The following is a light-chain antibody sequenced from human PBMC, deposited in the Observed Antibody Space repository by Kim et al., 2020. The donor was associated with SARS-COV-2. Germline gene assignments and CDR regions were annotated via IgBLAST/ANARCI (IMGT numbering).Light chain of an antibody. CDR2: DAS. CDR1: QGISNY. J-gene: IGKJ1*01. V-gene: IGKV1-39*01. Sequence: GDIVTITCRAPQGISNYLSWYQQRPGKAPNFLIHDASTLHSGVPSRFRGSGSGTDFTLTISSLQPEDVSTYFCQQTFFSPPTFGQGTKVEI. CDR3: QQTFFSPPT.